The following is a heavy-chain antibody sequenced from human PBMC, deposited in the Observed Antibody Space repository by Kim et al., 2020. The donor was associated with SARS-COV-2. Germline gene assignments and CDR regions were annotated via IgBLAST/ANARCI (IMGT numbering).Heavy chain of an antibody. J-gene: IGHJ6*03. V-gene: IGHV1-69*04. CDR3: ARGRAIVQSGFYYYYMDV. D-gene: IGHD2-8*01. CDR1: GGTFSSYA. Sequence: SVKVSCKASGGTFSSYAISWVRQAPGQGLEWMGRIIPILGIANYAQKFQGRVTITADKSTSTAYMELSSLRSEDTAVYYCARGRAIVQSGFYYYYMDVWGKGTTVTVSS. CDR2: IIPILGIA.